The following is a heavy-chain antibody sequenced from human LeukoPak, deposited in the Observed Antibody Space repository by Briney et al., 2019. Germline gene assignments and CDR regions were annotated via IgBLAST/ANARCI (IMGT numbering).Heavy chain of an antibody. CDR2: IDWDDDK. J-gene: IGHJ4*02. Sequence: SGPALVKPTQTLTLTCTFSGFSLSTSGMRVSWIRQPPGKALKWLARIDWDDDKFYSTSLKTRLTISKDTSKNQVVLTMTNMDPVDTATYYCARTVEVRGVFGASYYFDYWGQGTLVTVSS. CDR1: GFSLSTSGMR. D-gene: IGHD3-10*01. CDR3: ARTVEVRGVFGASYYFDY. V-gene: IGHV2-70*04.